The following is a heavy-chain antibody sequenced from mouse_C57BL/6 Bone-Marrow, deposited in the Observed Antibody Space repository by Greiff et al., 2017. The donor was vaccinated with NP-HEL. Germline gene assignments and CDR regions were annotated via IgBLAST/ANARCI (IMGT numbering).Heavy chain of an antibody. D-gene: IGHD4-1*01. CDR1: GYTFTSYW. CDR3: ARWLGRRGYYFDY. V-gene: IGHV1-55*01. J-gene: IGHJ2*01. Sequence: VQLQQPGAELVKPGASVKMSCKASGYTFTSYWITWVKQRPGQGLEWIGDIYPGSGSTNYNEKFKSKATLTVDTSSSTAYMQLSSLTSEDSAVSYCARWLGRRGYYFDYWGQGTTLTVSS. CDR2: IYPGSGST.